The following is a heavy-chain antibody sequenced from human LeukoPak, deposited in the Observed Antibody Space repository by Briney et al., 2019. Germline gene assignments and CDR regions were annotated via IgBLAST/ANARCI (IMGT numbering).Heavy chain of an antibody. CDR1: SGSIRTSY. CDR3: ARVGGTTTRYFDY. V-gene: IGHV4-59*01. Sequence: SETLSLTCTVSSGSIRTSYCSWIRQPPGKGLEWIGYIYYSGSTNYNPSLKSRATISVDTSKNHFSLRLSSMSAADTALYYCARVGGTTTRYFDYWGQGTLVTVSS. D-gene: IGHD1-1*01. CDR2: IYYSGST. J-gene: IGHJ4*02.